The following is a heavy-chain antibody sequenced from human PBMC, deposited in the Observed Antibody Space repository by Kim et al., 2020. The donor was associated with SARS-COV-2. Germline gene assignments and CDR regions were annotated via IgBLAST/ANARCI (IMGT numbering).Heavy chain of an antibody. CDR2: ISGSGGST. D-gene: IGHD5-12*01. CDR1: GFTFSSYA. V-gene: IGHV3-23*01. Sequence: GGSLRLSCAASGFTFSSYAMSWVRQAPGKGLEWVSAISGSGGSTYYADSVKGRFTISRDNSKNTLYLQMNSLRAEDTAVYYCAKDMVATIVGYYYGMDVWGQGTTVTVSS. CDR3: AKDMVATIVGYYYGMDV. J-gene: IGHJ6*02.